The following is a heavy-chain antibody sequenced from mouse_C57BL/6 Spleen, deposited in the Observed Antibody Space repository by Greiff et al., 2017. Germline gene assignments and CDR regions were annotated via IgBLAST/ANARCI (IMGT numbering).Heavy chain of an antibody. V-gene: IGHV1-80*01. CDR1: GYAFSSYW. CDR2: IYPGDGDT. Sequence: VQLVESGAELVKPGASVKISCKASGYAFSSYWMNWVKQRPGTGLEWIGQIYPGDGDTNYNGKFKGKATLTADKSSSTAYMQLSSLTSEDSAVYFCERSYYGNYVDFDYWGQGTTLTVSS. D-gene: IGHD2-10*01. CDR3: ERSYYGNYVDFDY. J-gene: IGHJ2*01.